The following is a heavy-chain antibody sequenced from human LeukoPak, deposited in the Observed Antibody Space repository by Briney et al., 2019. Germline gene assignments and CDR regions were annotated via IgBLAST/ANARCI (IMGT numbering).Heavy chain of an antibody. V-gene: IGHV3-53*01. J-gene: IGHJ4*02. CDR1: GYTVSSNY. D-gene: IGHD4-17*01. Sequence: GGSLRLPCAASGYTVSSNYMSWVRQAPGKGLEWVSVIYSGGSTYYADSVKGRFTISRDNSKNTLYLQMNSLRAEDTAVYYCARACDSGDYDYWGQGTLVTVSS. CDR3: ARACDSGDYDY. CDR2: IYSGGST.